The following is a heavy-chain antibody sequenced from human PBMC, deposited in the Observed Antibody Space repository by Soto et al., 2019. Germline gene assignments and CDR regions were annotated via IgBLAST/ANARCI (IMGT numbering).Heavy chain of an antibody. CDR1: GFIFSNYV. CDR2: ISDSDGTS. V-gene: IGHV3-23*04. J-gene: IGHJ4*02. Sequence: EVQLVASGGGLVQPGGPLRLSCAAFGFIFSNYVMSWVRQAPGKGLEWVSSISDSDGTSYYADSVKGRLTISRDNSKNTLYLQMNSLRAEDTAIHYCAKRPTALLTFVYWGQGTIVTVSS. CDR3: AKRPTALLTFVY. D-gene: IGHD5-18*01.